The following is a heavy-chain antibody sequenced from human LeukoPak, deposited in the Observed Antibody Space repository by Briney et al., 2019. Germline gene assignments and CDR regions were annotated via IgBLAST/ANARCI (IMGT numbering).Heavy chain of an antibody. CDR3: ARSRYDYIWGIDY. V-gene: IGHV3-48*01. Sequence: PGGSLRLSCVASGFTFSSYNMNWVRQAPGRGLEWVSYISSSSGTIYYADSVKGRFTISRDNAKNSLYLQMNSLRAEDTAVFYCARSRYDYIWGIDYWGQGTLVTISS. D-gene: IGHD3-16*01. CDR2: ISSSSGTI. J-gene: IGHJ4*02. CDR1: GFTFSSYN.